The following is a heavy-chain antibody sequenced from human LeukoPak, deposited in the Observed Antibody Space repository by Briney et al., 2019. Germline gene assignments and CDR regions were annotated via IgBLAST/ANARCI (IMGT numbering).Heavy chain of an antibody. D-gene: IGHD6-13*01. V-gene: IGHV3-21*04. J-gene: IGHJ3*02. CDR3: ANFRRGSSWHAFDI. Sequence: SGGSLRLSCAASGFSFSSYTMNWVRQAPGKGLEWVSCISRSSNYIYYADSVKGRFTISRDNSKNTLYLQMNSLRAEDTAVYYCANFRRGSSWHAFDIWGQGTMVTVSS. CDR1: GFSFSSYT. CDR2: ISRSSNYI.